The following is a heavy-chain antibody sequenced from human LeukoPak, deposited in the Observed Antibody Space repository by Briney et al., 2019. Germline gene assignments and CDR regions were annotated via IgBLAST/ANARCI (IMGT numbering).Heavy chain of an antibody. D-gene: IGHD2-2*01. CDR1: DSPFYTKN. V-gene: IGHV3-66*01. J-gene: IGHJ4*02. Sequence: GGPLNFPFEASDSPFYTKNMNWVRRPPGKELGGVSLLQTDGTTRYADSVKDRFTIQRDNSRNTLYLQLNSLRTEDTAVYYCARGSTAYYFDDWGQGTLVTVSS. CDR3: ARGSTAYYFDD. CDR2: LQTDGTT.